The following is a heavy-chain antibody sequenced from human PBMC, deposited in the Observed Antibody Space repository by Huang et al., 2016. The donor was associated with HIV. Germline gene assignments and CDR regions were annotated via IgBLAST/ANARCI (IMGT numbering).Heavy chain of an antibody. V-gene: IGHV4-34*02. Sequence: QVQLQQWGRGLLTPAETLSLNCAIYGGSFSGYFWTWIRQAPGEGPQWIGEIHHGGETNLNPSLKSRVAISIDTSKRQFSLNLPTVTVADTAMYFCSRRPNVKGRYFDPWGQGTLVTVSA. D-gene: IGHD6-19*01. CDR2: IHHGGET. CDR3: SRRPNVKGRYFDP. CDR1: GGSFSGYF. J-gene: IGHJ5*02.